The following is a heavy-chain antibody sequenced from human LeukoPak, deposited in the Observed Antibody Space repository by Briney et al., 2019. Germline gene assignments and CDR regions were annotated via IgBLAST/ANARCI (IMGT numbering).Heavy chain of an antibody. V-gene: IGHV1-18*01. J-gene: IGHJ4*02. CDR3: ARVARYFDY. D-gene: IGHD2-15*01. Sequence: QGRVTMTTDTSTSTAYMELRSLRSDDTAVYYCARVARYFDYWGQGTLVTVSS.